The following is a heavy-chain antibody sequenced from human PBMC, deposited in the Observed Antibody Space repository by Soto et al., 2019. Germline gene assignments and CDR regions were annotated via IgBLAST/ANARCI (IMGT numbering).Heavy chain of an antibody. CDR1: GGTFSSYT. CDR3: ASDRYAYGSGSTIDY. Sequence: QVQLVQSGAEVKKPGSSVKVSCKASGGTFSSYTVSWVRQAPGQGLEWMGRIVPILGVPNYAQRFQGRVTIXADKGTNTAYRELSSRRSEDTAVYYCASDRYAYGSGSTIDYWGQGTLITVSS. CDR2: IVPILGVP. J-gene: IGHJ4*02. D-gene: IGHD3-10*01. V-gene: IGHV1-69*02.